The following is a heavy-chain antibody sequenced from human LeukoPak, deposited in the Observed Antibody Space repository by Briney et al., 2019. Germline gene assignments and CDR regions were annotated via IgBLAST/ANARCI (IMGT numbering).Heavy chain of an antibody. D-gene: IGHD6-13*01. CDR1: GFTFRSHD. CDR3: AREGKAAAGNTPRTSPTDY. CDR2: ISGSGGST. V-gene: IGHV3-23*01. Sequence: PGGSLRLSCAASGFTFRSHDMSWVRQAPGKGLEWVSGISGSGGSTFYADSVKGRFTISRDNSKNTLYLQMNSLRAEDTAVYYCAREGKAAAGNTPRTSPTDYWGQGTLVTVSS. J-gene: IGHJ4*02.